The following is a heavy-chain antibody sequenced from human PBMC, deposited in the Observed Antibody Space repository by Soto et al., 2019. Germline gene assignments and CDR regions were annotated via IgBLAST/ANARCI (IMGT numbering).Heavy chain of an antibody. CDR3: AIDQAYCGGDCSYYFDY. D-gene: IGHD2-21*02. J-gene: IGHJ4*02. Sequence: PSETLSLTCTVSGGSISSGDYYWSWIRQPPGKGLEWVGYIYYSGSTNYNPSLKSRVTISVETSKNQFSLKLSSVTAADTAVYYCAIDQAYCGGDCSYYFDYWGQGTLVTVSS. CDR1: GGSISSGDYY. CDR2: IYYSGST. V-gene: IGHV4-61*08.